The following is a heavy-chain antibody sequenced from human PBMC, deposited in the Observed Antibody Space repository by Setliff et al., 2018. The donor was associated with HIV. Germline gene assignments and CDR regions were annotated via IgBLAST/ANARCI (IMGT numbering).Heavy chain of an antibody. Sequence: SETLSLICAVSGYSIRDNFFWGWVRQPPGKGLEWIGSIFYTGTTYYNPSLKSRVTLSLDTSKNQFSLELTSVTAADTAVYYCARHDCGGDCSMNWFDPWGQGTLVTVSS. J-gene: IGHJ5*02. D-gene: IGHD2-21*02. V-gene: IGHV4-38-2*01. CDR1: GYSIRDNFF. CDR3: ARHDCGGDCSMNWFDP. CDR2: IFYTGTT.